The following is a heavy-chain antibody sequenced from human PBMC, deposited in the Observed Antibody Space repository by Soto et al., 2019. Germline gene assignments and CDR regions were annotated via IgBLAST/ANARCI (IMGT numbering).Heavy chain of an antibody. Sequence: GGSLRLYCAASGYTFRSYAMHWVRQAPGKGLEWGAVISYDASNKYYADSVKGRFTISRDNSKNTLYLQMNSLRAEDTAVYYCAREPTVATANYYFDYWGQGTLVTVFS. CDR2: ISYDASNK. D-gene: IGHD4-17*01. CDR3: AREPTVATANYYFDY. V-gene: IGHV3-30*04. CDR1: GYTFRSYA. J-gene: IGHJ4*01.